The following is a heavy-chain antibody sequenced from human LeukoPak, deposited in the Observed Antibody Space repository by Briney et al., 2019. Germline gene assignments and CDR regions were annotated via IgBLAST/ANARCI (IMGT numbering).Heavy chain of an antibody. CDR3: ARDLNYYGSGSYDY. CDR1: GGSISSYY. CDR2: INHSGST. V-gene: IGHV4-34*01. Sequence: SETLSLTCTVSGGSISSYYWSWIRQPPGKGLEWIGEINHSGSTNYNPSLKSRVTISVDTSKNQFSLKLSSVTAADTAVYYCARDLNYYGSGSYDYWGQGTLVTVSS. D-gene: IGHD3-10*01. J-gene: IGHJ4*02.